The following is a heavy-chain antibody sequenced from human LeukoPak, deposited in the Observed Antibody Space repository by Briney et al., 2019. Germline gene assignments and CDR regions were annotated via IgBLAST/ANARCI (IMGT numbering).Heavy chain of an antibody. CDR2: IWYDGSNK. V-gene: IGHV3-33*01. CDR1: GFTFSSYG. J-gene: IGHJ4*02. Sequence: GGSLRLSCAASGFTFSSYGMHWVRQAPGKGLEWVAVIWYDGSNKYYADSVKGRFTISRDNSKNTLYLQMNSRRAEDTAVYYCATGSCWYGGWGQGTLVTVSS. D-gene: IGHD6-19*01. CDR3: ATGSCWYGG.